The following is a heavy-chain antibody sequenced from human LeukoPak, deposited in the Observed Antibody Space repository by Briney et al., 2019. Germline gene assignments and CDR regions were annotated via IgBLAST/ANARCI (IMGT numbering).Heavy chain of an antibody. Sequence: SETLSLTCSVSGGSIGNGSYYWTWIRQPAGKGLEWIGRVYTAGSTNYNPSLKSRVSISIDTSKDQFSLNLLSVTAADTAMYYCAMARRIRGAGNWFDPWGQGTLVTVSS. CDR1: GGSIGNGSYY. CDR3: AMARRIRGAGNWFDP. D-gene: IGHD3-10*01. CDR2: VYTAGST. J-gene: IGHJ5*02. V-gene: IGHV4-61*02.